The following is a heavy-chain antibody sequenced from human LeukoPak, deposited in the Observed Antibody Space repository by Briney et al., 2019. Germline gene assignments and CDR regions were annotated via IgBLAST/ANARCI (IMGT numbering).Heavy chain of an antibody. CDR3: ARAGDGYNIYYFDY. CDR1: GFTFSSYG. Sequence: GGSLRLSCAASGFTFSSYGMHWVRQAPAKGLERVAVIWYDGSNKYYADSVKGRFTITRDNSKNTLYLQMNSLRAEDTAVYYCARAGDGYNIYYFDYWGQGTLVTVSS. V-gene: IGHV3-33*01. D-gene: IGHD5-24*01. CDR2: IWYDGSNK. J-gene: IGHJ4*02.